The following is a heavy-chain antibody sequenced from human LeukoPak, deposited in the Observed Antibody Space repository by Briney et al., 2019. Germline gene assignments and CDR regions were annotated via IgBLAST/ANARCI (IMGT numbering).Heavy chain of an antibody. Sequence: PSETLSLTCTVSGGSISSYYWSWMRQPPGKGLEWIGYIYYSGSNNYNPSLKSRVTISVDTSKNQFSLKLSSVTAADTAVYYCARDHFWSGYYKQDYYYYMDVWGKGTTVTVSS. V-gene: IGHV4-59*01. J-gene: IGHJ6*03. CDR2: IYYSGSN. CDR3: ARDHFWSGYYKQDYYYYMDV. D-gene: IGHD3-3*02. CDR1: GGSISSYY.